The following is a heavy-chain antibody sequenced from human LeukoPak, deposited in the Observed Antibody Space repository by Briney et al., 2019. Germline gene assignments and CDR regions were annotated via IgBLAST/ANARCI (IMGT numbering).Heavy chain of an antibody. D-gene: IGHD3-10*01. CDR2: ISGSGGRT. Sequence: GGSLRLSCAASGFTFSSYAMNWVRQAPGKGLEWVSAISGSGGRTYYADSMKGRFTISRDNSKNTLNLQMNRLRAEDTAVYYCAKAPGSESDYGRFDYWGQGTLVTVSS. J-gene: IGHJ4*02. V-gene: IGHV3-23*01. CDR1: GFTFSSYA. CDR3: AKAPGSESDYGRFDY.